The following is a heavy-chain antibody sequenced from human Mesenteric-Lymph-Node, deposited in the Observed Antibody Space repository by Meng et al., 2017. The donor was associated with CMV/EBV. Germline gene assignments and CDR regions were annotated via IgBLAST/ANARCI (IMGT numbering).Heavy chain of an antibody. V-gene: IGHV3-74*01. CDR1: GVDFSAHG. D-gene: IGHD3-10*01. CDR2: INSDGSST. J-gene: IGHJ6*02. Sequence: GESLKISCVVSGVDFSAHGMHWVRQAPGKGLVWVSRINSDGSSTSYADSVKGRFTISRDNAKNTLYLQMNSLRAEDTAVYYCARDTLVRGVTLYYGMDVWGQGTTVTVSS. CDR3: ARDTLVRGVTLYYGMDV.